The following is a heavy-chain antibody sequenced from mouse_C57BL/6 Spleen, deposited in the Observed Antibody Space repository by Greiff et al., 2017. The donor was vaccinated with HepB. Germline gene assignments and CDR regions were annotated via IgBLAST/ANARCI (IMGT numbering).Heavy chain of an antibody. CDR3: ARWGYYGSSYYAMDY. V-gene: IGHV1-59*01. CDR1: GYTFTSYW. J-gene: IGHJ4*01. CDR2: IDPSDSYT. Sequence: QVQLQQPGAELVRPGTSVKLSCKASGYTFTSYWMHWVKQRPGQGLEWIGVIDPSDSYTNYNQKFKGKATLTVDTSSSTAYMQLSSLTSEDSAVYYCARWGYYGSSYYAMDYWGQGTSVTVSS. D-gene: IGHD1-1*01.